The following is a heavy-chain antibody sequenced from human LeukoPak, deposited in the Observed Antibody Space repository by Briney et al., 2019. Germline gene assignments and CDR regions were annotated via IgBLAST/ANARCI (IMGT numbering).Heavy chain of an antibody. CDR1: GYTFTSYA. CDR3: ARGYYDFWSGYHAQYFRH. J-gene: IGHJ1*01. Sequence: GASVKVSCKASGYTFTSYAMNWVRQAPGQGLEWMGWINTNTGNPTYAQSFTGRFVLSLDTSVSTAYLQINSLKAEDTAVYYRARGYYDFWSGYHAQYFRHWGQGTLVTVSS. V-gene: IGHV7-4-1*02. CDR2: INTNTGNP. D-gene: IGHD3-3*01.